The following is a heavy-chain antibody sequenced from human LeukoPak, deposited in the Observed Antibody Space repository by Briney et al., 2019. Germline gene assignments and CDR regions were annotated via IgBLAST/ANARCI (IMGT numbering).Heavy chain of an antibody. CDR2: TYHSVTT. D-gene: IGHD3-3*01. CDR1: GYSISSGYY. Sequence: PSETLSLTCTVSGYSISSGYYWGWIRQPPGKGLEWIGSTYHSVTTYYNPTLKSRVTISVDTSKNQFSLKLSSVTAADTAVYYCARVGTIFGNMDVWGKGTTVTVSS. V-gene: IGHV4-38-2*02. CDR3: ARVGTIFGNMDV. J-gene: IGHJ6*03.